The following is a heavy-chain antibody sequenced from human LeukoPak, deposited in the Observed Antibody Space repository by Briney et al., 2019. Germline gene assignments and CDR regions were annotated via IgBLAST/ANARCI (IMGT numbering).Heavy chain of an antibody. CDR3: ARVADDAFDI. CDR2: IYYSGST. Sequence: PSETLSLTCSVSGGSISSYYWSWIRQPPGKGLEWIGNIYYSGSTNYNPSLKSRVTISVDTSKNQFSLKLSSVTAADTAVYYCARVADDAFDIWGQGTMVTVSS. V-gene: IGHV4-59*01. CDR1: GGSISSYY. J-gene: IGHJ3*02.